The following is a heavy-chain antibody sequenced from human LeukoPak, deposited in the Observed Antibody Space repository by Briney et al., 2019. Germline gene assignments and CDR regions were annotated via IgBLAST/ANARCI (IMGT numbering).Heavy chain of an antibody. CDR1: GFTFSSYA. D-gene: IGHD2-2*01. CDR2: ISSNGGST. V-gene: IGHV3-64*01. Sequence: GGSLRLSCAASGFTFSSYAMHWVRQAPGKGLEYVSAISSNGGSTYYANSVKGRFTISRDNSKNTLYLQMGSLRAEDMAVYYCARDNIVVVPAAKKGDYYYMDGWGKGTTVTVS. J-gene: IGHJ6*03. CDR3: ARDNIVVVPAAKKGDYYYMDG.